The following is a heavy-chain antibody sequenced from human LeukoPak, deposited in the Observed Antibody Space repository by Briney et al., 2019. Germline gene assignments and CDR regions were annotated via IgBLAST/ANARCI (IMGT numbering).Heavy chain of an antibody. CDR1: GYTFTGYY. CDR3: ASQDPATVTTYYYYMDV. D-gene: IGHD4-17*01. J-gene: IGHJ6*03. V-gene: IGHV1-69*13. Sequence: ASVKVSCKASGYTFTGYYMHWVRQAPGQGLEWMGGIIPIFGTANYAQKFQGRVTITADESTSTAYMELSSLRSEDTAVYYCASQDPATVTTYYYYMDVWGKGTTVTVSS. CDR2: IIPIFGTA.